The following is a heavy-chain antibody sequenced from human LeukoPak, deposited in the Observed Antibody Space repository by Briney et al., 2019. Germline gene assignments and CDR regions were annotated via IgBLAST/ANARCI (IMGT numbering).Heavy chain of an antibody. CDR1: GGSISSSSYY. J-gene: IGHJ5*02. D-gene: IGHD6-19*01. V-gene: IGHV4-39*01. CDR3: ASRAIGWHRDANWFDP. Sequence: SETLSLTCTVSGGSISSSSYYWGWIRQPPGKGLEWIGSIYYSGSIYYNPSLKSRVTISVDTSKNQFSLKLSSVTAAGTAVYYCASRAIGWHRDANWFDPWGQGTLVTVSS. CDR2: IYYSGSI.